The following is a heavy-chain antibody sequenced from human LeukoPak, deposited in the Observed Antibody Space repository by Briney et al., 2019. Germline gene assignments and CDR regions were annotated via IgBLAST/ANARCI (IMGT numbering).Heavy chain of an antibody. V-gene: IGHV3-9*01. J-gene: IGHJ4*02. CDR1: GFTFDDYA. CDR3: ANVLDY. CDR2: ISWNSGSL. Sequence: PGRSLRLSCAAYGFTFDDYAMHWVRHAPGKGLERVSGISWNSGSLGYSDSMKGRFTISRDNAKNSLYLQMNSLRAEDTALYYCANVLDYWGQGTLVTVSS.